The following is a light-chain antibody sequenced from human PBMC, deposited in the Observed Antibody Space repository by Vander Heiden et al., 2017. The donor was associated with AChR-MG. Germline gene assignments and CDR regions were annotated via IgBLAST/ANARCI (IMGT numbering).Light chain of an antibody. Sequence: QSALTQPRPVSGSPGQSVTFSCPGTNNYVGGYGYVSWYQQYPGRVPKLVMYDVTKRPSGVPDRFSGSKSGNTASLTISGLQAEDEADYYCCSFAGSFPGVFGGGTRLTVL. J-gene: IGLJ3*02. V-gene: IGLV2-11*01. CDR2: DVT. CDR1: NNYVGGYGY. CDR3: CSFAGSFPGV.